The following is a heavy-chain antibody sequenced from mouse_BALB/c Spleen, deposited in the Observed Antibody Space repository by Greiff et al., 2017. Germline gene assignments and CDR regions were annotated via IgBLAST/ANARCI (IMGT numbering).Heavy chain of an antibody. V-gene: IGHV5-4*02. Sequence: EVKLVESGGGLVKPGGSLKLSCAASGFTFSDYYMYWVRQTPEKRLEWVATISDGGSYTYYPDSVKGRFTISRDNAKNNLYLQMSSLKSEDTAMYYCARERGTGFYAMDYWGQGTSVTVSS. D-gene: IGHD4-1*01. J-gene: IGHJ4*01. CDR1: GFTFSDYY. CDR3: ARERGTGFYAMDY. CDR2: ISDGGSYT.